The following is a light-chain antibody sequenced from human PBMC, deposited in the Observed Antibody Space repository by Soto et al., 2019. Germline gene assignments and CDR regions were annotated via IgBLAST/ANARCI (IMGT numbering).Light chain of an antibody. V-gene: IGLV1-47*01. CDR3: AAWDDSLSGRVV. Sequence: QAVVTQPPSASGTPGQRVTISCSGSSSNIGSNYVYWYQQLPETAPKLLIYRNNQRPSGVPDRFSGSKSGTSASLAISGLRSEDEADYYCAAWDDSLSGRVVFGGGTKVTVL. CDR2: RNN. CDR1: SSNIGSNY. J-gene: IGLJ2*01.